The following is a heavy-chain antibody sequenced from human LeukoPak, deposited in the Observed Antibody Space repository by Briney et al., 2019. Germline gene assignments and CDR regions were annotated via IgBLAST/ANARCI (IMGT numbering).Heavy chain of an antibody. D-gene: IGHD3-9*01. CDR1: GFTISSYG. V-gene: IGHV3-30*03. CDR2: ISYDGSNK. J-gene: IGHJ6*02. Sequence: GGSLRLSCAASGFTISSYGMHWVRQAPGKGLEWVAVISYDGSNKYYADSVKGRFTISRDNSKNTLYLQMNSLRAEDTAVYYCARAHQSRYYYGMDVWGQGTTVTVSS. CDR3: ARAHQSRYYYGMDV.